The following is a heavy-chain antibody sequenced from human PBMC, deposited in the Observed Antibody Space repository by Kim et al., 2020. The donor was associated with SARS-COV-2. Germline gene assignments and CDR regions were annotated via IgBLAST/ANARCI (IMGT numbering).Heavy chain of an antibody. CDR1: GYTFTSYG. D-gene: IGHD3-3*01. J-gene: IGHJ6*02. V-gene: IGHV1-18*01. Sequence: ASVKVSCQASGYTFTSYGISWVRQAPGQGLEWMGWISAYNGNTNYAQKLQGRVTMTTDTSTSTAYMELRSLRSDDTAVYYCATDRTPDREFTIFGVYSHYGMDVWGQGTTVTVSS. CDR2: ISAYNGNT. CDR3: ATDRTPDREFTIFGVYSHYGMDV.